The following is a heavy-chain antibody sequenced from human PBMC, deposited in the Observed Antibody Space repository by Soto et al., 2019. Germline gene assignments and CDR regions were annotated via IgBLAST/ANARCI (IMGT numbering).Heavy chain of an antibody. CDR1: GGSVSTGSYG. J-gene: IGHJ6*02. CDR3: ARDGHGMDV. Sequence: KPSETLSLTCTVSGGSVSTGSYGWSWIRQPPGKGLEWIGKIFFTGSAHYNPSLRNRVTMSVDTSKDQFSLTLTSVTAADTAVYYCARDGHGMDVWGQGTTVTVSS. CDR2: IFFTGSA. V-gene: IGHV4-61*01.